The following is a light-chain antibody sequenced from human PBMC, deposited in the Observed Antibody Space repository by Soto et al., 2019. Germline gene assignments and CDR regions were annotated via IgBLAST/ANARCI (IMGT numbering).Light chain of an antibody. Sequence: EIVMTQSPATLSVSPGERATLFCRASQTISSNLAWYQQKPGQAPRLLIHGASTRATGVPARFSGSGSGTEFTLTISSLQSEDLAVYYCQQYHNWPPQYTFGQGTKLQIK. J-gene: IGKJ2*01. CDR1: QTISSN. CDR3: QQYHNWPPQYT. V-gene: IGKV3-15*01. CDR2: GAS.